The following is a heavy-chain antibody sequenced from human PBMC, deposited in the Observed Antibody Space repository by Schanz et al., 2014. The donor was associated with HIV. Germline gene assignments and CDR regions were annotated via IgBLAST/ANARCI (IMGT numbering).Heavy chain of an antibody. CDR1: GFIFDDYA. CDR2: INWNSGRL. CDR3: AKEMVSRYYGDAFNI. V-gene: IGHV3-9*01. J-gene: IGHJ3*02. D-gene: IGHD3-16*01. Sequence: EVQLVESGGGLVQPGRSLRLSCAASGFIFDDYAMHWVRQVPGKGLEWVSGINWNSGRLCYADSVKGRFTISRDNAKDSLYLQMNSLRAEDTALYYCAKEMVSRYYGDAFNIWGQGTMVTVSS.